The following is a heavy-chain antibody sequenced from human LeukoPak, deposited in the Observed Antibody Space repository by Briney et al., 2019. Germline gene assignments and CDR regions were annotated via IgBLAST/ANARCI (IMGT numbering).Heavy chain of an antibody. V-gene: IGHV1-69*05. CDR2: IIPIFGTA. D-gene: IGHD3-9*01. CDR1: GGTFIIYA. J-gene: IGHJ4*02. Sequence: ASVKVSCKASGGTFIIYAISWVRQAPGQGLEWMGRIIPIFGTANYAQKFQGRVTITTDESTSTAYMELSSLRSEDTAVYYCARDSEAGYYGYYFDYWGQGTLVTVSS. CDR3: ARDSEAGYYGYYFDY.